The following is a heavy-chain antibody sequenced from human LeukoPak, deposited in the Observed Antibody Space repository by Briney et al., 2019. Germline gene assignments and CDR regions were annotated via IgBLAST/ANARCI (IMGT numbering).Heavy chain of an antibody. CDR2: IYYSGST. V-gene: IGHV4-59*01. CDR3: ARYFDWFYWFDP. CDR1: GGSISNYY. J-gene: IGHJ5*02. Sequence: PSETLSLTYTVSGGSISNYYWSWIRQPPGKGLEWIGYIYYSGSTNYNPSLKSRVTISVDTSKNQFSLKLSSVTAADTAVYYCARYFDWFYWFDPWGQGTLVTVSS. D-gene: IGHD3-9*01.